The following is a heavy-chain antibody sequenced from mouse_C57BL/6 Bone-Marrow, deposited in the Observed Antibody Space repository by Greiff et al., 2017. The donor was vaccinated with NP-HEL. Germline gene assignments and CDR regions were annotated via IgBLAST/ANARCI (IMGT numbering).Heavy chain of an antibody. CDR3: ARLGFYYGSSFAMDY. CDR1: GYTFTDYY. D-gene: IGHD1-1*01. J-gene: IGHJ4*01. CDR2: IFPGSGST. V-gene: IGHV1-75*01. Sequence: QVQLKESGPELVKPGASVKISCKASGYTFTDYYINWVKQRPGQGLEWIGWIFPGSGSTYYNEKFKGKATLTVDKSSSTAYMLLSSLTSDDSAVYFCARLGFYYGSSFAMDYWGQGTSVTVSS.